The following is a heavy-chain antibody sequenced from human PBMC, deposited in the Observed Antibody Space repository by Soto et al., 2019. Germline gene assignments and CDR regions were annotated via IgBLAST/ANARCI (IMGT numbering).Heavy chain of an antibody. CDR1: GGTFSSYA. J-gene: IGHJ6*02. Sequence: SVKVSCKASGGTFSSYAISWVRQAPGQGLEWMGGIIPIFGTANYAQKFQGRVTITADESTSTAYMELSSLRSEDTAVYYCARDGGYSGYDENYYYYYGMDVWGQGTKVTVSS. CDR3: ARDGGYSGYDENYYYYYGMDV. D-gene: IGHD5-12*01. V-gene: IGHV1-69*13. CDR2: IIPIFGTA.